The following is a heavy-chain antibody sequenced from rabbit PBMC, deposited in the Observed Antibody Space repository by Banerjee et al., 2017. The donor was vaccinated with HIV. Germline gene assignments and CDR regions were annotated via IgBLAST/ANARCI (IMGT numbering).Heavy chain of an antibody. CDR2: VYTGSTGST. J-gene: IGHJ4*01. D-gene: IGHD6-1*01. Sequence: QSLEESGGDLVKPAASLTLTCTASGFTISSSHWICWVRQAPGTGLEWIGCVYTGSTGSTYYASWVNGRFTISKTSSTTVTLQMTSLTAADTATYFCARSLGYGYAGYAYGTADLCGPGTLVTVS. CDR1: GFTISSSHW. CDR3: ARSLGYGYAGYAYGTADL. V-gene: IGHV1S40*01.